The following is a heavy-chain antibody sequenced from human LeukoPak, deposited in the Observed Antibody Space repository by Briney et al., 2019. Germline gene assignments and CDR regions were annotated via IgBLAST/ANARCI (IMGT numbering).Heavy chain of an antibody. CDR2: IYYSGST. CDR1: GGSISSGGYY. CDR3: ARDSGSIAVAGNFDY. V-gene: IGHV4-31*03. J-gene: IGHJ4*02. D-gene: IGHD6-19*01. Sequence: PSQTLSLTCTVSGGSISSGGYYWSWIRQHPGKGLEWIGYIYYSGSTNYNPSLKSRVTISVDTSKNQFSLKLSSVTAADTAVYYCARDSGSIAVAGNFDYWGQGTLVTVSS.